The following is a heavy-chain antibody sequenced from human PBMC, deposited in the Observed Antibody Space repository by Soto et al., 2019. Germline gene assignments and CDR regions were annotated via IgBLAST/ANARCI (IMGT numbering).Heavy chain of an antibody. CDR1: GFSFGDYD. CDR3: ARGTIFGVAHRYHFDS. J-gene: IGHJ4*02. CDR2: NSWNRGNI. D-gene: IGHD3-3*01. Sequence: EVQLVESGGGLVQPGRSLRLSCAASGFSFGDYDMHWVRQAPGKGLEWVSGNSWNRGNIGYADSVKGRFTISRDNAKNSLYLQMNSLRVEDTAFYYCARGTIFGVAHRYHFDSWGQGTLVTVSS. V-gene: IGHV3-9*01.